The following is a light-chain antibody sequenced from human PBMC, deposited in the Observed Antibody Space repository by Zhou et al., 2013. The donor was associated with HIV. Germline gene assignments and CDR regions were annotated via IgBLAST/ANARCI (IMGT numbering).Light chain of an antibody. V-gene: IGKV2-40*01. Sequence: DIVLTQTPLSLPVAPGEAATLSCKSSRSLLNSRDGDTYLDWYVQKPGQTPQLLIYSVSRRASGVPDRFSGSGSGTDFTLKISRVEPEDVGIYYCMQALQTPRTFGQGTRVDI. CDR1: RSLLNSRDGDTY. CDR2: SVS. CDR3: MQALQTPRT. J-gene: IGKJ1*01.